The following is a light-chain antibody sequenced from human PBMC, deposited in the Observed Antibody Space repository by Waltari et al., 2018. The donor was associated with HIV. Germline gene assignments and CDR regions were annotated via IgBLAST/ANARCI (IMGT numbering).Light chain of an antibody. CDR1: SSDVGGSKY. J-gene: IGLJ3*02. V-gene: IGLV2-8*01. CDR3: NSYAGSNNWV. Sequence: QSALTQPPSASGSPGQSVTISCTGTSSDVGGSKYVSWYQQHPGKAPKLMIYEVNKRPSGLPARFSGSRAANTASLTVSGLQADDEADYYCNSYAGSNNWVFGGGTKLTVL. CDR2: EVN.